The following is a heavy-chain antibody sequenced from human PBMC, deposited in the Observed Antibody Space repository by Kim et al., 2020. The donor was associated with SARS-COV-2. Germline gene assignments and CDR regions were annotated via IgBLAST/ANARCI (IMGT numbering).Heavy chain of an antibody. CDR3: ARDGATVVTPDNWFDP. CDR1: GFTFSSYA. J-gene: IGHJ5*02. Sequence: GGSLRLSCAASGFTFSSYAMHWVRQAPGKGLEWVAVISYDGSNKYYADSVKGRFTISRDNSKNTLYLQMNSLRAEDTAVYYCARDGATVVTPDNWFDPWGQGTLVTVSS. V-gene: IGHV3-30*04. CDR2: ISYDGSNK. D-gene: IGHD4-17*01.